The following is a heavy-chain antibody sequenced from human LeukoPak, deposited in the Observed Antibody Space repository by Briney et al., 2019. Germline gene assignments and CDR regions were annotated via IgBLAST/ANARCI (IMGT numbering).Heavy chain of an antibody. Sequence: PGGSLRLSCAASGFTFSSYAMSWVRQAPGKGLEWVSAISGSGGSTYYADSVKGRFTISRDNSKNTLYLQMNSLRAEDTAVYYCAKGGDCYDSSGYYLGVYWGQGTLVTVSS. J-gene: IGHJ4*02. CDR1: GFTFSSYA. V-gene: IGHV3-23*01. D-gene: IGHD3-22*01. CDR3: AKGGDCYDSSGYYLGVY. CDR2: ISGSGGST.